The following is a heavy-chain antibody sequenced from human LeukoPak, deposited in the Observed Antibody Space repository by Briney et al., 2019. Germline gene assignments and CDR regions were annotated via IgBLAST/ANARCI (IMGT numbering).Heavy chain of an antibody. Sequence: PSQTLSLTCTVSGGSISSGSYYWSWIRQPAGKGLEWIGRIYTSGSTNYNPSLKSRVTISVDTSKNQFSLKLSSVTATDTAVYYCARVHMEQWPTRGFYYYMDVWGKGTTVTVSS. D-gene: IGHD6-19*01. CDR3: ARVHMEQWPTRGFYYYMDV. CDR2: IYTSGST. V-gene: IGHV4-61*02. J-gene: IGHJ6*03. CDR1: GGSISSGSYY.